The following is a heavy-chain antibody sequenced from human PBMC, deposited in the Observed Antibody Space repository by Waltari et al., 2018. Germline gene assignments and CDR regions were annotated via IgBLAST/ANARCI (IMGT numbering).Heavy chain of an antibody. CDR2: RLSDGRNQ. D-gene: IGHD3-9*01. CDR1: GFTFRIYA. J-gene: IGHJ4*02. CDR3: ARDSPHLTDLKYYFDY. Sequence: QVQLVESGGGVVQPGRSLRLSCVASGFTFRIYAMHWVRQVPGKGREWLSVRLSDGRNQYHADSVKGRFTISRDNSKNTLYLQMNSLRAEDTAVYYCARDSPHLTDLKYYFDYWGQGSLVTVSS. V-gene: IGHV3-30*01.